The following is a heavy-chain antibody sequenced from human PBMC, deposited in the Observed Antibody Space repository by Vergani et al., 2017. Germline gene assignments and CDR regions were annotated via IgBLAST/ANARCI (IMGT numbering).Heavy chain of an antibody. CDR2: IYTSGST. J-gene: IGHJ4*02. CDR1: GGSISSYY. CDR3: ARDWGYGDYVFGYFDY. V-gene: IGHV4-4*07. Sequence: QVQLQESGPGLVKPSETLSLTCTVSGGSISSYYWSWIRQPAGKGLEWIWRIYTSGSTNYNPSLKSRVTMSVDTSKNQFSLKLSSVTAADTAVYYCARDWGYGDYVFGYFDYWGQGTLVTVSS. D-gene: IGHD4-17*01.